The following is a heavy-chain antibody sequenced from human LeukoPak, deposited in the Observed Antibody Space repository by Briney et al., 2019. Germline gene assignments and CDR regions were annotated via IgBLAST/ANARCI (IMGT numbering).Heavy chain of an antibody. J-gene: IGHJ4*02. V-gene: IGHV4-4*07. CDR3: ARSPYGSGSLPFDY. D-gene: IGHD3-10*01. CDR1: GGSISSYC. Sequence: SETLSLTCTVSGGSISSYCWSWIRQPAGKGLEWIGRIYTSGSTNYNPSLKSRVTMSVDTSKNQFSLKLSSVTAADTAVYYCARSPYGSGSLPFDYWGQGTLVTVSS. CDR2: IYTSGST.